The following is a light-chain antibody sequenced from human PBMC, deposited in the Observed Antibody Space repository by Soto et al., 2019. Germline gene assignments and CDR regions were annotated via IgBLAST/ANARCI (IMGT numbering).Light chain of an antibody. V-gene: IGKV3-20*01. CDR2: GAS. J-gene: IGKJ1*01. CDR3: QQYGTSWWT. Sequence: EIMLTQSPGTLSLSPGERATLSCRASQSVSSSSLAWYHQKPGQAPRLLIYGASNRATGIPDRFSGSGSGTDFTLTISRLEPEDFAVYYCQQYGTSWWTFGQGTKVEI. CDR1: QSVSSSS.